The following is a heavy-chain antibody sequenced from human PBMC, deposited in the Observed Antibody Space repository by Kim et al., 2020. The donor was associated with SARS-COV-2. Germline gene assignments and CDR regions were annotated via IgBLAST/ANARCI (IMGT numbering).Heavy chain of an antibody. J-gene: IGHJ5*02. CDR2: IYYSGTT. CDR1: GGSMSSYY. CDR3: VRRLAACTEKFDP. Sequence: SETLSLTCTVSGGSMSSYYWSWIRQPPGKGLEWIGYIYYSGTTYYNPSLKSRVTVSLDTAKKQFSLTLNSVTAADTAVYYCVRRLAACTEKFDPWGQGTL. V-gene: IGHV4-59*13. D-gene: IGHD6-13*01.